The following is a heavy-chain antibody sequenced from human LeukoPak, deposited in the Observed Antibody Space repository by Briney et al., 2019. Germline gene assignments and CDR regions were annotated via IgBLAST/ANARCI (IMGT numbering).Heavy chain of an antibody. CDR2: IYNGGST. CDR1: GFTVSSNH. Sequence: PGGSLRLSCAASGFTVSSNHMSWVRQAPGKGLEWASIIYNGGSTYYADSVKGRFTISRDNSKNTLYLQMNSLRAEDTAVYYCAKAKLLWFGEIRYGMDVWGQGTTVTVSS. J-gene: IGHJ6*02. CDR3: AKAKLLWFGEIRYGMDV. V-gene: IGHV3-53*01. D-gene: IGHD3-10*01.